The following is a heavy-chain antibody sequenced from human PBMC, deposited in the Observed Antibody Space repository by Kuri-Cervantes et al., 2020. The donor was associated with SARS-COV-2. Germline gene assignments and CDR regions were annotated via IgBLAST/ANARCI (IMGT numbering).Heavy chain of an antibody. V-gene: IGHV3-7*04. CDR2: IKQDGSEK. Sequence: GGSLRLSCVASGFTFSSYWMSWVRQAPGKGLEWVANIKQDGSEKYYVDSVKGRFTISRDNAKDSLDLQMNSLRAEDTAVYYCARGYSYGYAVLDAFDIWGQGTMVTISS. CDR1: GFTFSSYW. J-gene: IGHJ3*02. D-gene: IGHD5-18*01. CDR3: ARGYSYGYAVLDAFDI.